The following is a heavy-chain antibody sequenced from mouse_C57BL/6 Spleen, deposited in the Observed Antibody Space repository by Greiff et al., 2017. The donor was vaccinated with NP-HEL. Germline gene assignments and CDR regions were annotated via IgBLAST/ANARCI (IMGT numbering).Heavy chain of an antibody. V-gene: IGHV1-54*01. Sequence: VQLQQSGAELVRPGTSVKVSCKASGYAFTNYLIEWVKQRPGQGLEWIGVINPGSGGTNYNEKFKGKATLTADKSSSTAYMQLSSLTSEDSAVYFCAREGVYGNPFAYWGQGTLVTVSA. CDR1: GYAFTNYL. J-gene: IGHJ3*01. CDR2: INPGSGGT. CDR3: AREGVYGNPFAY. D-gene: IGHD2-1*01.